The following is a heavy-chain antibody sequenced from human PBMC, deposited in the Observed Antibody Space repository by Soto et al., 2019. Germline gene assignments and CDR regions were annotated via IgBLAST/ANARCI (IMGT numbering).Heavy chain of an antibody. Sequence: QVQLQESGPRLVKPSQTLSLTCTVSGGSISSGNYYWSWIRQPPGKGLEWIGFISYSGSTYYSTSLKGRVTISVDTSKSQFSLNLSFVTAADTAVYYCATMGTPATGLYFFDYWGQGSLVTVSS. V-gene: IGHV4-30-4*01. CDR1: GGSISSGNYY. D-gene: IGHD2-15*01. CDR2: ISYSGST. J-gene: IGHJ4*02. CDR3: ATMGTPATGLYFFDY.